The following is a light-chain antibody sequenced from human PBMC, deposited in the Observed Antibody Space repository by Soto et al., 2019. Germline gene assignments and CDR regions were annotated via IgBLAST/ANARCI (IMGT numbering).Light chain of an antibody. J-gene: IGKJ1*01. V-gene: IGKV1-39*01. CDR1: QSIRSY. CDR2: AAS. Sequence: DIQMTQSPSSLSPSVGHRVAITCRAGQSIRSYLNWYQQKPGKAPKLLIYAASSLQSGVPSRFSGSGSGTDFTLTISSLQPEDFATYYSQQSYSTPWTFGQGTKVDIK. CDR3: QQSYSTPWT.